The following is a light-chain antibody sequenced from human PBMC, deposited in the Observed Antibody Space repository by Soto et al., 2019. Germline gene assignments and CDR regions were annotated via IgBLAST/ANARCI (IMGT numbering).Light chain of an antibody. CDR1: QSVSSN. J-gene: IGKJ5*01. Sequence: EIVMTQSPATLSVSPGERATLSCRASQSVSSNLAWYQQKPGQAPRLLIYGASTRATGIPVRFSGSGSGTDFTLTISSLQSEDFAIYYCQQYNNWPITFGQGTRLEIK. CDR2: GAS. CDR3: QQYNNWPIT. V-gene: IGKV3-15*01.